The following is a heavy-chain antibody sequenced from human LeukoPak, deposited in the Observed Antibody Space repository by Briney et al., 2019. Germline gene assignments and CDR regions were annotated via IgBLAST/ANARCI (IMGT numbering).Heavy chain of an antibody. CDR2: IFSSGNT. D-gene: IGHD3-10*01. CDR1: GFSFSSYY. CDR3: ARERGNLRGDAFDI. J-gene: IGHJ3*02. Sequence: SETLSLTCTVSGFSFSSYYWTWIRQPAGKGLEWIGRIFSSGNTNYNPSLESRVTMSIDTSKNQFSLKLTSVTAADTAVYYCARERGNLRGDAFDIWGQGTMVTVSS. V-gene: IGHV4-4*07.